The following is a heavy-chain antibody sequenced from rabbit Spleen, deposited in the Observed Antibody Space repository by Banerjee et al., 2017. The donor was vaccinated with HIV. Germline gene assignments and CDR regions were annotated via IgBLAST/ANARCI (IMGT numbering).Heavy chain of an antibody. J-gene: IGHJ6*01. CDR1: GFDLSNYYY. CDR2: IYTSSGNT. D-gene: IGHD8-1*01. V-gene: IGHV1S43*01. CDR3: ARDSGTSFSSYGMDL. Sequence: QEQLVESGGGLVQPEGSLTLTCTTSGFDLSNYYYMCWVRQAPGKGLELIACIYTSSGNTWYASWVNGRFTISRSTSHNTVDLKMTSLTAADTATYFCARDSGTSFSSYGMDLWGPGTLVTVS.